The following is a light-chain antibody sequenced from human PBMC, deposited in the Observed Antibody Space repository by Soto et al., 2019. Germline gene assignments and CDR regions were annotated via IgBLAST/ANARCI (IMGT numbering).Light chain of an antibody. V-gene: IGKV3-20*01. Sequence: EIVLTQSPGTLSLSPGQRATLSSRASESISRDYLAWYQQRLGQAPRLLIYGASSGATGIPDRFSGSGSGTDFTLTISRLEPEDFAIYYCQQYGGVPYTFGQGTKVDIK. CDR1: ESISRDY. J-gene: IGKJ2*01. CDR2: GAS. CDR3: QQYGGVPYT.